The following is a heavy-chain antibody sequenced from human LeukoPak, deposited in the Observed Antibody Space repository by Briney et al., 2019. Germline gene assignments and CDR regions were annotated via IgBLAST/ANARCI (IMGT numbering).Heavy chain of an antibody. Sequence: ASVKVSCKASGYTFTSYGISWVRHAPGQGLEWMGWISAYSGNTNYAPNVKGRVTMTTDTSTSTAYMELRSLRSDDTAVYYCVRNGSGSYTFDYWGQGTLVTVSS. CDR2: ISAYSGNT. V-gene: IGHV1-18*01. D-gene: IGHD3-10*01. CDR1: GYTFTSYG. J-gene: IGHJ4*02. CDR3: VRNGSGSYTFDY.